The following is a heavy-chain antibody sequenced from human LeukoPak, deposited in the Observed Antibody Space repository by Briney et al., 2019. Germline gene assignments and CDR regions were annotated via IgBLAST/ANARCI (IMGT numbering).Heavy chain of an antibody. Sequence: QPGGSLRLSCAASGFTFSSYAMHWVRQAPGKGLEWVAVISYDGSNKYYADSVKGRFTISRDNSKNTLYLQMNSLRAEDTAVYYCARVAGSWSYFQHWGQGTLVTVSS. CDR3: ARVAGSWSYFQH. J-gene: IGHJ1*01. V-gene: IGHV3-30-3*01. CDR2: ISYDGSNK. CDR1: GFTFSSYA. D-gene: IGHD6-13*01.